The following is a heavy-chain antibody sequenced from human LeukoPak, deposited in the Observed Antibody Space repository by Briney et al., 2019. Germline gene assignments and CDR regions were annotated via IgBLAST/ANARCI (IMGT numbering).Heavy chain of an antibody. J-gene: IGHJ5*02. CDR2: IIPIFGTA. CDR1: GGTFSSYG. CDR3: ALGIAVAGTSWFDP. D-gene: IGHD6-19*01. Sequence: GSSVKVSCKASGGTFSSYGIGWVRQAPGQGLEWMGGIIPIFGTANYAQKFQGRVTITADESTSTAYMELSSLRSEDTAVYYCALGIAVAGTSWFDPWGQGTLVTVSS. V-gene: IGHV1-69*01.